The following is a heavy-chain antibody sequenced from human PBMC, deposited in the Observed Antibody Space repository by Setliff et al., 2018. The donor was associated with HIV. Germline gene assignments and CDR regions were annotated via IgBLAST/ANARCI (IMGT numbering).Heavy chain of an antibody. J-gene: IGHJ3*02. D-gene: IGHD3-22*01. Sequence: SETLSLTCTVSGGSISSYYWSWIRQPPGKGLEWIGYIYYSGSTNYNPSLKSRVTISVDTSKNQFSLKLSSVTAADTAVYYCARRSLEYYYDSSATGAFDIWGQGTMFTVSS. CDR1: GGSISSYY. CDR2: IYYSGST. CDR3: ARRSLEYYYDSSATGAFDI. V-gene: IGHV4-59*01.